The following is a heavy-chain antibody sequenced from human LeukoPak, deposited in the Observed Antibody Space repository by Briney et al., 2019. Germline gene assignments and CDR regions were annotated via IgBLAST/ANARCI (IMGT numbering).Heavy chain of an antibody. D-gene: IGHD1-26*01. CDR2: IYYSGST. CDR3: ARGTIVGATDFDY. Sequence: ASETPSLTCTVSGGSISSYYWSWIRQPPGKGLEWIGYIYYSGSTNYNPSLKSRVTISVDTSKNQFSLKLSSVTTADTAVYYCARGTIVGATDFDYWGQGTLVTVSS. CDR1: GGSISSYY. J-gene: IGHJ4*02. V-gene: IGHV4-59*01.